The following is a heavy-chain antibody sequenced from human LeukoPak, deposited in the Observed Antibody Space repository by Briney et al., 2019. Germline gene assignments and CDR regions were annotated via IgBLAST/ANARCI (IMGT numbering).Heavy chain of an antibody. CDR2: FDPEDGET. CDR1: GHTLTELS. J-gene: IGHJ4*02. Sequence: GASVKVSCKVSGHTLTELSMHWVRQAPGKGLEWMGGFDPEDGETISAQKFQGRVTMTEDTSRDTAYMELSSLRSEDTAVYYCARIPPLNSSGWKYFFDYWGQGTLVTVSS. CDR3: ARIPPLNSSGWKYFFDY. V-gene: IGHV1-24*01. D-gene: IGHD6-19*01.